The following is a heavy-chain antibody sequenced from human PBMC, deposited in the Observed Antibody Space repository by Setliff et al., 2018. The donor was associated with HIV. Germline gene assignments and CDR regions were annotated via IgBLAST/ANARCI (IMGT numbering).Heavy chain of an antibody. CDR2: MYYTGST. V-gene: IGHV4-59*05. D-gene: IGHD6-19*01. J-gene: IGHJ4*02. Sequence: GSLRLSCAASGFTFSSYSMNWVRQAPGKGLEWIGSMYYTGSTYYNPSLKSRVTISIDTSKNQFSLKLNSVTAADTAMYYCARDGGSSGWYFVLGYSDYWGPGTLVTVSS. CDR1: GFTFSSYSMN. CDR3: ARDGGSSGWYFVLGYSDY.